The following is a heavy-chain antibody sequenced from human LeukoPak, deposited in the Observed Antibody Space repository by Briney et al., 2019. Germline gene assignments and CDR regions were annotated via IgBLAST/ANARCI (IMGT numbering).Heavy chain of an antibody. CDR1: GGSFSGYY. CDR2: INHSGST. V-gene: IGHV4-34*01. CDR3: ASGLYSSSDSDY. J-gene: IGHJ4*02. Sequence: SETLSLTCAVYGGSFSGYYWSWIRQPPGKGLEWIGEINHSGSTNYNPSLKSRVTISVDTSKNQFSLKLSSVTAADTAVYYCASGLYSSSDSDYWGQGTLVTVSS. D-gene: IGHD6-6*01.